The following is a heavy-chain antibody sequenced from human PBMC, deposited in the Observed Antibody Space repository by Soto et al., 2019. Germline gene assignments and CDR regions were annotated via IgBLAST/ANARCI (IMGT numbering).Heavy chain of an antibody. J-gene: IGHJ5*02. D-gene: IGHD2-2*02. CDR1: GGTFSSYA. CDR2: IIPIFGTA. CDR3: ARDPHCSSTSCYNPGWFDP. Sequence: QVQLVQSRAEVKKPGSSVKVSCKASGGTFSSYAISWVRQAPGQGLEWMGGIIPIFGTANYAQKFQGRVTITADKSTSTAYMELSGLGSEDTAVYYCARDPHCSSTSCYNPGWFDPWGQGTLVTVSS. V-gene: IGHV1-69*06.